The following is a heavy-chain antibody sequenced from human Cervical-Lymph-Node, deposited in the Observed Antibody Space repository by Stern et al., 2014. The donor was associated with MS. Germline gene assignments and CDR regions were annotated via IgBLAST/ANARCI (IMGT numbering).Heavy chain of an antibody. J-gene: IGHJ3*02. CDR1: GFALRNSGVS. CDR2: IYWDDEK. Sequence: QVTLKESGPTLVKATKPLTLTCTFSGFALRNSGVSVAWIRQPPGKALEWLAVIYWDDEKRYSPSLKSRLSITKDASESQVVLTMTNMDPVDTATYYCTHSLHGDYYDAFDTWGQGTMVTVSS. CDR3: THSLHGDYYDAFDT. V-gene: IGHV2-5*02. D-gene: IGHD4-17*01.